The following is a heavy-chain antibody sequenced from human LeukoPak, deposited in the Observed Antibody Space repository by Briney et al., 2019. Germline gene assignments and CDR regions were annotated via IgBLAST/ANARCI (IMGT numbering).Heavy chain of an antibody. J-gene: IGHJ4*02. CDR1: GFTFTNYA. CDR2: ISDSGGST. V-gene: IGHV3-23*01. D-gene: IGHD6-13*01. CDR3: AKDIGRKQLAYYFDY. Sequence: GGSLRLSCAASGFTFTNYAMSWVRQAPGKGLEWVSAISDSGGSTYYADSVKGRFTISRDNSKNTLYLQMNSLRAEDTAVYYCAKDIGRKQLAYYFDYWGQGTLVTVSS.